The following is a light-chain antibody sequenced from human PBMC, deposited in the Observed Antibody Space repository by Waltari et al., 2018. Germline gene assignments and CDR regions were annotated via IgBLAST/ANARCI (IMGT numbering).Light chain of an antibody. V-gene: IGKV1-5*03. CDR3: QPYNSYSIM. J-gene: IGKJ5*01. CDR2: KAS. CDR1: QSISDW. Sequence: DIQMTQSPSTLSASVGDSVTITCRASQSISDWLAWYQQKPGKAPKLLIYKASSLESGVPSRFSGSGSGTEFTLTISSLQPDDFATYYCQPYNSYSIMFGQGTRLEIK.